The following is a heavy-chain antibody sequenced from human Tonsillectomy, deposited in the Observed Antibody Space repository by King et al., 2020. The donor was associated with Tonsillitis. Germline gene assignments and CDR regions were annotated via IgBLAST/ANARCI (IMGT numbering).Heavy chain of an antibody. V-gene: IGHV3-48*03. CDR2: ISNSGSTI. D-gene: IGHD3-22*01. CDR1: GFTFSSYE. Sequence: VQLVESGGGLVQPGGSLRLSCAASGFTFSSYEMNWVRQAPGKGLEWVSYISNSGSTIYYADSVKGRFTISRDNAKNSLYLQMNSLRAEDTAVYYCARVVSRLSYYFDYWGQGTLVTVSS. CDR3: ARVVSRLSYYFDY. J-gene: IGHJ4*02.